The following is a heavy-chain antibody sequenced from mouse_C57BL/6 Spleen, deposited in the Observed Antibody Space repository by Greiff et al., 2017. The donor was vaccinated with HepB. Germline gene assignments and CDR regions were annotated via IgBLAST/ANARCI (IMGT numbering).Heavy chain of an antibody. CDR1: GYTFTSYW. D-gene: IGHD1-1*01. V-gene: IGHV1-72*01. J-gene: IGHJ4*01. CDR3: ARPLYYYGSSYGDAMDY. CDR2: IDPNSGGT. Sequence: QVQLQQSGAELVKPGASVKLSCKASGYTFTSYWMHWVKQRPGRGLEWIGRIDPNSGGTKYNEKFKSKATLTVDKPSSTAYMQLSSLTSEDSAVYYCARPLYYYGSSYGDAMDYWGQGTSVTVSS.